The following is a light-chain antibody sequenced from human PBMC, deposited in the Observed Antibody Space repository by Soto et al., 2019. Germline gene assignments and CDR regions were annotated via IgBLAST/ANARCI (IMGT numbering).Light chain of an antibody. Sequence: DIQMTQSPSSLSASVGDRVTITCRASQDIRDDLGWYQQRPGKAPRRLIYGASTRATGIPARFSGSGSGTEFTLIISSLQSEDSAVYYCQQYNSWLWTFGQGTKVAIK. CDR2: GAS. J-gene: IGKJ1*01. CDR3: QQYNSWLWT. CDR1: QDIRDD. V-gene: IGKV1-17*01.